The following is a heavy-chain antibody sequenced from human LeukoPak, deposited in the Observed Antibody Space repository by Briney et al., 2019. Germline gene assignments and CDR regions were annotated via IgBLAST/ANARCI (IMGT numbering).Heavy chain of an antibody. CDR1: GFTFSYYA. J-gene: IGHJ4*02. CDR2: VSSDGGST. D-gene: IGHD4-17*01. CDR3: VRALSSTVTTKRKFDD. V-gene: IGHV3-64D*06. Sequence: GGSLRLSCAASGFTFSYYAMHWVRQPPGKGLEYVSDVSSDGGSTYSADSVKGRFTISRNNSKNTLYLQMSGLRGEDTAVYYCVRALSSTVTTKRKFDDCGQGTLVTVSS.